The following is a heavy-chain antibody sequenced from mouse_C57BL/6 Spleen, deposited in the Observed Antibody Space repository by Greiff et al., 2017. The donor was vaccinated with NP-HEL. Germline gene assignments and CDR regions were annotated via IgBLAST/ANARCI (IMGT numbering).Heavy chain of an antibody. D-gene: IGHD2-1*01. CDR1: GYTFTSYW. V-gene: IGHV1-69*01. Sequence: QVQLKQPGAELVMPGASVKLSCKASGYTFTSYWMHWVKQRPGQGLEWIGEIDPSDSYTNYNQKFKGKSTLTVDKSSSTAYMQLSSLTSEDSAVYYCARGDGNYWYFDVWGTGTTVTVSS. CDR3: ARGDGNYWYFDV. CDR2: IDPSDSYT. J-gene: IGHJ1*03.